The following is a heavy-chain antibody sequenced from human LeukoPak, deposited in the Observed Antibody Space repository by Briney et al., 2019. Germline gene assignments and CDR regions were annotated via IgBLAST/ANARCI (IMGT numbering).Heavy chain of an antibody. CDR3: ARGNYGSGGSCYDGAFDY. CDR1: GYTFTSYG. Sequence: GASVKVSCKASGYTFTSYGISWVRQAPGQGLEWMGWSSGYNGNTNYAQKLQGRVTMTTDTSTSTAYMELRSLRFDDTAVYYCARGNYGSGGSCYDGAFDYWGQGTLVTVSS. J-gene: IGHJ4*02. CDR2: SSGYNGNT. V-gene: IGHV1-18*01. D-gene: IGHD2-15*01.